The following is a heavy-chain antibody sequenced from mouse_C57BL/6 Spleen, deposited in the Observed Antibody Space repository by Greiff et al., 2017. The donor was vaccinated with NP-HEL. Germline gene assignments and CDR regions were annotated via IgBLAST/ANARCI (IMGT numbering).Heavy chain of an antibody. CDR2: IWSGGST. CDR1: GFSLTSYG. CDR3: ARKGNYYGSSYPYAMDY. V-gene: IGHV2-2*01. J-gene: IGHJ4*01. Sequence: QVQLKESGPGLVQPSQSLSITCTVSGFSLTSYGVHWVRQSPGKGLEWLGVIWSGGSTDYNAAFISRLSISKDNSKSQVFFKMNSLQADDTAIYYCARKGNYYGSSYPYAMDYWGQGTSVTVSS. D-gene: IGHD1-1*01.